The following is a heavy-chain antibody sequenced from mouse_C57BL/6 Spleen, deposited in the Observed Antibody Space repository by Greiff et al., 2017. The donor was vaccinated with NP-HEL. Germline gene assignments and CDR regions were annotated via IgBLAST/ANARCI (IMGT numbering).Heavy chain of an antibody. CDR1: GFTFSDYY. CDR3: AREDSWYFDV. J-gene: IGHJ1*03. V-gene: IGHV5-16*01. CDR2: INYDGSST. Sequence: EVMLVESEGGLVQPGSSMKLSCTASGFTFSDYYMAWVRQVPEKGLEWVANINYDGSSTYCLDSLKSRFIISRDNAKNILYLQMSSLKSEDTATYYCAREDSWYFDVWGTGTTVTVSS.